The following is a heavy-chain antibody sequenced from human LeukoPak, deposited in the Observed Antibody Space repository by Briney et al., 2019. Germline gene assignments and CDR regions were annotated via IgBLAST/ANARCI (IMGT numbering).Heavy chain of an antibody. V-gene: IGHV3-30*03. Sequence: TGGSLRLSCAASGFTFSSYGMHWVRQAPGKGLEWVAVISYDGSNKYYADSVKGRFTISRDNSKNTLYLQMNSLRAEDTAVYYCARDNEYCTGGTCRLGYWGQGALVTVSS. J-gene: IGHJ4*02. CDR1: GFTFSSYG. D-gene: IGHD2-15*01. CDR2: ISYDGSNK. CDR3: ARDNEYCTGGTCRLGY.